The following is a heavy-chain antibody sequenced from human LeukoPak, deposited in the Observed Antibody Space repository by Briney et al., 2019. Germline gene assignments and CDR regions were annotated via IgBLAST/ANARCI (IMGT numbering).Heavy chain of an antibody. D-gene: IGHD4-17*01. CDR2: IYHSGST. CDR1: GGALSSSKL. CDR3: AREASLYGAHFDY. Sequence: SETPFPTLGVSGGALSSSKLGGWVRPPPREGLAWVGEIYHSGSTNYNPSLKSRVTISVDKSKNQFSLKLTSVTAADTDVYYCAREASLYGAHFDYWGQGTLVTVSS. V-gene: IGHV4-4*02. J-gene: IGHJ4*02.